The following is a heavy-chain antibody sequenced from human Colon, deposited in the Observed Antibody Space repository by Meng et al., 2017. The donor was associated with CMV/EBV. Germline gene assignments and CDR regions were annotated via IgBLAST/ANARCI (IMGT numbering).Heavy chain of an antibody. CDR3: ARVFSLIRPSPFKPTRMTGQLDF. D-gene: IGHD1-1*01. CDR2: ISPNNGHT. V-gene: IGHV1-18*01. CDR1: GYTFTNYA. Sequence: ASVKVSCKASGYTFTNYAITWVRQAPGQGLEWMGWISPNNGHTTYAQKFQDRVTMTRDTSTSTAYLELRNLRSDETAVYYCARVFSLIRPSPFKPTRMTGQLDFWGQGTLVTVSS. J-gene: IGHJ4*02.